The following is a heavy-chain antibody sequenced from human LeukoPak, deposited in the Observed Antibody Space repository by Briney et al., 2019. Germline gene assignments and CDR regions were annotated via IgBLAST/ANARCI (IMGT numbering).Heavy chain of an antibody. D-gene: IGHD1-1*01. CDR1: GYTFTVYY. CDR2: INPNSGGT. CDR3: ALDGTTGTTSVGAFDI. Sequence: GASVKVSCKASGYTFTVYYIHWVRQAPGQGLEWMGWINPNSGGTNYAQKFQGRVTMTRDTSISTAYMELSRLRSDDTAVYYCALDGTTGTTSVGAFDIWGQGTMVTVSS. J-gene: IGHJ3*02. V-gene: IGHV1-2*02.